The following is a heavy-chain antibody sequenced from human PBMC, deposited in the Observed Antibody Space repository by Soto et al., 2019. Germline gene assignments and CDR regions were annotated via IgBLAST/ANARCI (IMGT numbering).Heavy chain of an antibody. J-gene: IGHJ4*02. D-gene: IGHD6-13*01. CDR1: GFTFSNYG. Sequence: EVQLLESGGDLVQPGGSLRLSCAASGFTFSNYGMSWVRQAPGKGLEWVSTIRVSGANTYYADSVKGRFTISRDNSKNTLYLKMNSLRAEDMAVYYCARGPAAGTDYWGQGTLVTVSS. CDR2: IRVSGANT. CDR3: ARGPAAGTDY. V-gene: IGHV3-23*01.